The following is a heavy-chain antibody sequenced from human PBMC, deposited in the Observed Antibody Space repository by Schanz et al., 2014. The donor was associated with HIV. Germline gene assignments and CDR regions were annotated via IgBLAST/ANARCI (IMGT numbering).Heavy chain of an antibody. CDR3: ARDYHWNWFDP. Sequence: EVQLLESGGGLVQPGGSLSLSCAASGFAFSNYAMSWVRQAPGKGLEWVSSITESGGRTYYADSVNGRFTISRDNSKNTLYLQMTTLRTEDTAVYYCARDYHWNWFDPWGQGTLVTVSS. CDR2: ITESGGRT. D-gene: IGHD1-20*01. CDR1: GFAFSNYA. V-gene: IGHV3-23*01. J-gene: IGHJ5*02.